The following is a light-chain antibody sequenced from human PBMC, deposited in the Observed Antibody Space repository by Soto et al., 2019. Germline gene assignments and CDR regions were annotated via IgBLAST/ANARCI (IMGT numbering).Light chain of an antibody. J-gene: IGLJ1*01. Sequence: QSVLTQPASVSGSPGQSITISCTGTSSDIGVYDYVSWYQQHPGKAPKLIIYEVTNRPSGLSNRFSGSKSDNTASLTISGLQAEDGADYYCCSYAGSSTVFGTGTKVTVL. V-gene: IGLV2-14*01. CDR3: CSYAGSSTV. CDR2: EVT. CDR1: SSDIGVYDY.